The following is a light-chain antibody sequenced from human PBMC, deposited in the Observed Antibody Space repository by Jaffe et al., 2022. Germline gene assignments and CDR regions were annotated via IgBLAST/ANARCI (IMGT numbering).Light chain of an antibody. Sequence: EIVLTQSPGTLSLSPGEGATLSCRASQSVSSSYLVWYQQRPGQAPRLLIYGTSSRATGISDRFSGAGSGTDFTLTISRLEPEDFAVYYCQYYDGYSPSWTFGQGTKVEFK. CDR1: QSVSSSY. CDR3: QYYDGYSPSWT. J-gene: IGKJ1*01. V-gene: IGKV3-20*01. CDR2: GTS.